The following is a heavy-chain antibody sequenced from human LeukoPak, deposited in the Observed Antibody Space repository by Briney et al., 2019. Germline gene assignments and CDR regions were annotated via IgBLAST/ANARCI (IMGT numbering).Heavy chain of an antibody. CDR3: ARDRVDRNYYYGMDV. D-gene: IGHD1-14*01. J-gene: IGHJ6*02. Sequence: ASVKVSCKASGYTFTSYDTNWVRQATGQGLEWMGWMNPNSGNTGYAQKFQGRVTMTRNTSISTAYMELSSLRSEDTAVYYCARDRVDRNYYYGMDVWGQGTTVTVSS. CDR2: MNPNSGNT. CDR1: GYTFTSYD. V-gene: IGHV1-8*01.